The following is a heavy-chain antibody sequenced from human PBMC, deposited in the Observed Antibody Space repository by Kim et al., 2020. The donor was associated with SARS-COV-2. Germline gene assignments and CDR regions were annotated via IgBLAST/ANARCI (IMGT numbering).Heavy chain of an antibody. J-gene: IGHJ4*02. Sequence: TANYAQKFQGRVTITADESTSTAYMELSSLRSEDTAVYYCARDRSSSWSDWGQGTLVTVSS. D-gene: IGHD6-13*01. CDR2: TA. CDR3: ARDRSSSWSD. V-gene: IGHV1-69*01.